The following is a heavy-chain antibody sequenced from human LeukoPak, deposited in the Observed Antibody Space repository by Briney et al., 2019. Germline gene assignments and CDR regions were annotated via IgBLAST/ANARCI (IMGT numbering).Heavy chain of an antibody. V-gene: IGHV3-48*01. CDR2: ISSSSSTI. D-gene: IGHD3-16*02. Sequence: GGSLRLSCAASGFTFSSYSMNWVRQAPGKGLEWVSYISSSSSTIYYADSVKGRFTISRDNAKNSLYLQMNSLRAEDTAVYYCARESYDYVWGSYRYTTDYYYYMDAWGKGTTVTVSS. CDR1: GFTFSSYS. J-gene: IGHJ6*03. CDR3: ARESYDYVWGSYRYTTDYYYYMDA.